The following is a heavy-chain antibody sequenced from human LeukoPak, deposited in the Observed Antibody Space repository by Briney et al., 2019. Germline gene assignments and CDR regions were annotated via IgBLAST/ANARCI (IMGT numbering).Heavy chain of an antibody. V-gene: IGHV1-69*05. CDR1: GGTFSSYA. CDR3: ARGRYVWGSYRSTFDY. J-gene: IGHJ4*02. CDR2: IIPIFGTA. D-gene: IGHD3-16*02. Sequence: SVKVSCKASGGTFSSYAISWVRQAPGQGLEWMGRIIPIFGTANYAQKLQGRVTITTDESTSTAYMELSSLSPEATAVYYCARGRYVWGSYRSTFDYWAREPWSPSPQ.